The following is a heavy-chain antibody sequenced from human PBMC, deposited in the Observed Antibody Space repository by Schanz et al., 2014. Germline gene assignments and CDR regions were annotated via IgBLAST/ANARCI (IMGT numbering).Heavy chain of an antibody. V-gene: IGHV3-23*01. J-gene: IGHJ4*02. Sequence: EVQLLESGGGLVQPGGSLRLSCAASGFTFSSYAMSWVRQAPGKGLEWVSYVSRSTPDIYYADSVKGRFTISRDNAKNSLYLQMNSLRAEDTAVYYCANNWNLDYWGQGTLVTVSS. CDR1: GFTFSSYA. CDR2: VSRSTPDI. D-gene: IGHD1-20*01. CDR3: ANNWNLDY.